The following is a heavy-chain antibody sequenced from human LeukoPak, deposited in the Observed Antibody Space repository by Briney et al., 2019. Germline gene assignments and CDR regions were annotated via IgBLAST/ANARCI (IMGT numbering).Heavy chain of an antibody. CDR2: IKQDGSGK. V-gene: IGHV3-7*01. CDR1: GFTFNSYW. Sequence: PGGSLRLSCVASGFTFNSYWMSWVRQAPGKGLEWVANIKQDGSGKYYVDSVKGRFTISRDNAQNSLYLQMNSLRAEDTAVYFCTKDHDGGWLYDFWGQGTLVTVSS. CDR3: TKDHDGGWLYDF. J-gene: IGHJ4*02. D-gene: IGHD6-19*01.